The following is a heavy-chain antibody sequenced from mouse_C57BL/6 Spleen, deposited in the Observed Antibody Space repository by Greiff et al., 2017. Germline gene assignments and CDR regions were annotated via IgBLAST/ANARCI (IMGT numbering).Heavy chain of an antibody. CDR3: ARDYY. J-gene: IGHJ2*01. V-gene: IGHV1-26*01. Sequence: EVKLQQSGPELVKPGASVKISCKASGYTFTDYYMNWVKQSHGKSLEWIGDINPNNGGTSYNQKFKGKATLTVDKSSSTAYMELRSLTSEDSAVYYCARDYYGGQGTTLTVSS. CDR1: GYTFTDYY. CDR2: INPNNGGT.